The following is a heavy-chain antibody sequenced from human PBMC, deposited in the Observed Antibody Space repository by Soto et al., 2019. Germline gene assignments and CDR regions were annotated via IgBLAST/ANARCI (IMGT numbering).Heavy chain of an antibody. D-gene: IGHD3-16*02. CDR3: ARGNSPVNVY. CDR1: GFAFSSFE. CDR2: ITSSGSTI. J-gene: IGHJ4*02. Sequence: PVGSLRLSCAASGFAFSSFEMNWVRQAPGKGLEWVSYITSSGSTIYYADSVKGRFTISRDNAKNSLYLQMNSLRAEDSAVYYCARGNSPVNVYWGQGTPVIVSS. V-gene: IGHV3-48*03.